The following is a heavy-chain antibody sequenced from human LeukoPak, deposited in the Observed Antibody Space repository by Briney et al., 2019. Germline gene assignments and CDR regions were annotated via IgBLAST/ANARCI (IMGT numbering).Heavy chain of an antibody. D-gene: IGHD5-24*01. CDR2: IYSGGST. Sequence: GGSLTLFCAAFGFTVSRKYMSWVRQAPGKGLEWVAVIYSGGSTYYADSVKARFNISRDNSKHTVYLQMNSLTAEDTAVYYCARESSGWLQLFDYWGQGTLVTVSS. CDR3: ARESSGWLQLFDY. V-gene: IGHV3-66*01. J-gene: IGHJ4*02. CDR1: GFTVSRKY.